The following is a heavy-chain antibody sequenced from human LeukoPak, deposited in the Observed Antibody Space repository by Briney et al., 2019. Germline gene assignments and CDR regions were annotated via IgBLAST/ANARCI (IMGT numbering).Heavy chain of an antibody. CDR3: ARDLNPSYYDSSAPQGAFDI. D-gene: IGHD3-22*01. Sequence: SVKVSCKASGGTFSSYAISWVRQAPGQGPEWMGGIIPIFGTANYAQKFQGRVTITADTSTSTAYMELRSLRSDDTAVYYCARDLNPSYYDSSAPQGAFDIWGQGTMVTVSS. CDR2: IIPIFGTA. J-gene: IGHJ3*02. CDR1: GGTFSSYA. V-gene: IGHV1-69*06.